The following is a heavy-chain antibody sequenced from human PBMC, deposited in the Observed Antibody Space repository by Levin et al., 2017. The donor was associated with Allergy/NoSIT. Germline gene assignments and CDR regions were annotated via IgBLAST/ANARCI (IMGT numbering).Heavy chain of an antibody. CDR2: IYRSGDT. V-gene: IGHV4-4*02. CDR1: GGSISTDNW. CDR3: ATVEGLFCSGVSCSYSFHY. J-gene: IGHJ4*02. D-gene: IGHD3-9*01. Sequence: PSQTLSLTCAVSGGSISTDNWWSWIRQPPGKGLEWIGEIYRSGDTNHNPSLRSRDTMSVDKSKNHFSLKLSSVTAADTAVYYCATVEGLFCSGVSCSYSFHYWGQGALVTVSS.